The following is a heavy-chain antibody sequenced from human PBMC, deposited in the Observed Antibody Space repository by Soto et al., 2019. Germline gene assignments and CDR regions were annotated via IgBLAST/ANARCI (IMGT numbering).Heavy chain of an antibody. CDR2: ISYDGSNK. CDR3: ARDSITIFGVVTLPYYYGMDV. Sequence: GGSLRLSCAASGFTFSSYAMHWVRQAPGKGLEWVAVISYDGSNKYYADSVKGRFTISRDNSKNTLYLQMNSLRAEDAAVYYCARDSITIFGVVTLPYYYGMDVWGQGTTVTVSS. J-gene: IGHJ6*02. V-gene: IGHV3-30-3*01. CDR1: GFTFSSYA. D-gene: IGHD3-3*01.